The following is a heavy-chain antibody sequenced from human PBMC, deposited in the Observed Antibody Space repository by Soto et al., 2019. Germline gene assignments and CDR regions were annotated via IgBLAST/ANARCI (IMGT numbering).Heavy chain of an antibody. CDR3: ARDTGSGWNGQDVRGMDV. J-gene: IGHJ6*02. Sequence: EVHLVESGGGLVQPGGSLRLSCAASGYIFSDFWMAWVRQGPGKGLEWVAYIKGHESERYYEDSVRGRFTISRDNAKNTLCLQMNSLGVEDTAVYYCARDTGSGWNGQDVRGMDVWGQGTTVTVSS. CDR1: GYIFSDFW. V-gene: IGHV3-7*05. CDR2: IKGHESER. D-gene: IGHD6-19*01.